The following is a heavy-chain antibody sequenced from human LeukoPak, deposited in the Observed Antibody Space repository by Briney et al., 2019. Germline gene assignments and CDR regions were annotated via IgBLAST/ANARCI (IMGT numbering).Heavy chain of an antibody. CDR1: GGSLSGYY. CDR3: ARHIGPLEGWFDP. Sequence: SETLSLTCAVYGGSLSGYYWSWIRQPPGKGLEWIGEINYSGSSNYNPSLKSRVTISVDRSRNQFSLKLNSVSAADTAVYYCARHIGPLEGWFDPWGQGTLVTVSS. J-gene: IGHJ5*02. V-gene: IGHV4-34*01. CDR2: INYSGSS. D-gene: IGHD2-21*01.